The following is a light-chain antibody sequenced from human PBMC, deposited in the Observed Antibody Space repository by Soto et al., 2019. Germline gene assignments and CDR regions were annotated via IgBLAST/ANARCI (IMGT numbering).Light chain of an antibody. CDR1: SSDVGGYNY. J-gene: IGLJ1*01. CDR2: EVS. Sequence: SPGQSITISCTGTSSDVGGYNYVSWYQQHPGKAPKLMIYEVSNRPSGVSNRFSGSKSGNTASLTISGLQAEDEADYYCSSYTSSSTLDVFGTGTKVTVL. V-gene: IGLV2-14*01. CDR3: SSYTSSSTLDV.